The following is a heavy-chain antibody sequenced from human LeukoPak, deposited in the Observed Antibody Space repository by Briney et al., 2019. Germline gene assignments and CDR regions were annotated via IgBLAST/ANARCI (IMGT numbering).Heavy chain of an antibody. CDR1: GGSFSGYY. CDR2: LNHSGST. Sequence: SETLSLTCAVYGGSFSGYYWSWIRQPPGKGLEWIGELNHSGSTNYNPSLKSRVTISVDTSKNQFSLKLSSVTAADTAVYYCARVRRGSYYMDVWGKGTTVTVSS. J-gene: IGHJ6*03. CDR3: ARVRRGSYYMDV. D-gene: IGHD3-10*01. V-gene: IGHV4-34*01.